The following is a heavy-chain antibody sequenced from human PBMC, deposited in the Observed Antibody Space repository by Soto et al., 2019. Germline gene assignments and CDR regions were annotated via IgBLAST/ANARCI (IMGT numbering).Heavy chain of an antibody. J-gene: IGHJ3*02. CDR2: IWYDGSNQ. CDR1: GFTFRTYG. Sequence: GGSLRLSCAASGFTFRTYGMHWVRQAPGKGLEWVVVIWYDGSNQHYADSVKGRFTISRENAKNTLFLQMSSLRADDRAVYYCARGGVATTWGSFDIWGQGTMVTVSS. D-gene: IGHD2-15*01. V-gene: IGHV3-33*01. CDR3: ARGGVATTWGSFDI.